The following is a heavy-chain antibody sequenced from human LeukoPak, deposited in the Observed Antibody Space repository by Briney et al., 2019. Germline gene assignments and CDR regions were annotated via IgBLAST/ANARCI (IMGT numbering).Heavy chain of an antibody. D-gene: IGHD3-16*01. CDR2: IYYSGYT. CDR3: ARETSQKGAHYMDV. CDR1: GGSISSYY. Sequence: SETLSLTCTVSGGSISSYYWSWIRQPPGKGLEYIGYIYYSGYTNYNPSLKSRVTISVDTSKNQFSLKLSSVTAADTAVYYCARETSQKGAHYMDVWGRGTTVTISS. J-gene: IGHJ6*03. V-gene: IGHV4-59*01.